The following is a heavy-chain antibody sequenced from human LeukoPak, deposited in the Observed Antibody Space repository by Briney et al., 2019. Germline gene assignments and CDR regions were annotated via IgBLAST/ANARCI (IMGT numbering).Heavy chain of an antibody. Sequence: GGSLRLSCAASGFTFTSYGMSWVRHAPGEGLEWVSAISGSGGSTYYADSVKGRFTISRDNSKNTLYLQMNSLRAEDTAVYYCAKEISTYYYDSSGYHAGLDYWGQGTLVTVSS. CDR2: ISGSGGST. V-gene: IGHV3-23*01. CDR1: GFTFTSYG. D-gene: IGHD3-22*01. J-gene: IGHJ4*02. CDR3: AKEISTYYYDSSGYHAGLDY.